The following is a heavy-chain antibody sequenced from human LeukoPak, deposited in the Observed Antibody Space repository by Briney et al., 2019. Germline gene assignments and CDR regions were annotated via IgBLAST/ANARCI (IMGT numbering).Heavy chain of an antibody. CDR2: TYYRSKWYN. CDR3: ARADYYGSGSYYNRDYYYYGMDV. J-gene: IGHJ6*02. CDR1: GDSFSSNSAA. Sequence: SQTLSLTCAISGDSFSSNSAAWNWIRQSPSRGLEWLGRTYYRSKWYNDYAVSVKSRITINPDTSKNQFSLQLNSVTPEDTAVYYCARADYYGSGSYYNRDYYYYGMDVWGQGTTVTVSS. V-gene: IGHV6-1*01. D-gene: IGHD3-10*01.